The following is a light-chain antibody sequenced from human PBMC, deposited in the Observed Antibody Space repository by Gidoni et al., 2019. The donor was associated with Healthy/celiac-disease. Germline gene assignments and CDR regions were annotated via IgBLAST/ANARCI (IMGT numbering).Light chain of an antibody. Sequence: EIVMTQSPATLSVSPGDRATLSCRASQSVSSNLTWYQQKPGHAPRLLIYGASTRATGIPARFSGSGSGTEFTLTISSLQSEDFAVYYCQQYNNWPAITFGQGTRLEIK. CDR2: GAS. CDR1: QSVSSN. CDR3: QQYNNWPAIT. J-gene: IGKJ5*01. V-gene: IGKV3-15*01.